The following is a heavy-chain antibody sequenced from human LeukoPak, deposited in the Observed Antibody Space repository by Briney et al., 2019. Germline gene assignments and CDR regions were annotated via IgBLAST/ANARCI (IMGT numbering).Heavy chain of an antibody. V-gene: IGHV3-21*01. J-gene: IGHJ3*02. Sequence: PGGSLRLSCAASGFTFSSYSMNWVRQAPGRGLEWVSFISSSGSYIYYADSVRGRFTISRDNAKNSLHLQMNSLRADDTAVYYCTSYCSSGSCSLTYAFHIWGQGTMVTVSS. CDR2: ISSSGSYI. D-gene: IGHD2-15*01. CDR3: TSYCSSGSCSLTYAFHI. CDR1: GFTFSSYS.